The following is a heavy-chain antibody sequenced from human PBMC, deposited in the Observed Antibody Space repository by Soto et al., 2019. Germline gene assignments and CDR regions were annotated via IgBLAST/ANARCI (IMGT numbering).Heavy chain of an antibody. CDR1: GFTFSSYA. CDR2: ISGSGGST. V-gene: IGHV3-23*01. J-gene: IGHJ5*02. Sequence: GGSLRLSCAASGFTFSSYAMSWARQAPGKGLEWVSAISGSGGSTYYADSVKGRFTISRDNSKNTLYLQMNSLRAEDTAVYYCAKAGIAAAGVYGWFDPWGQGTLVTVSS. CDR3: AKAGIAAAGVYGWFDP. D-gene: IGHD6-13*01.